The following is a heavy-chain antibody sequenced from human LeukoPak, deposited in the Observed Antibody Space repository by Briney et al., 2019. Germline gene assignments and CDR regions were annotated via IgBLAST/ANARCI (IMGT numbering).Heavy chain of an antibody. J-gene: IGHJ4*02. CDR1: GFTFSSYW. CDR2: IKQDGSEK. Sequence: PGGSLRLSCAASGFTFSSYWMSWVRQAPGKGLEWVANIKQDGSEKYYVDSVKGRFTISRDNAKNSLYLQMNSLRAEDTAVYYCASDPDCGGDCYVDYWGQGTLVTVSS. V-gene: IGHV3-7*01. CDR3: ASDPDCGGDCYVDY. D-gene: IGHD2-21*02.